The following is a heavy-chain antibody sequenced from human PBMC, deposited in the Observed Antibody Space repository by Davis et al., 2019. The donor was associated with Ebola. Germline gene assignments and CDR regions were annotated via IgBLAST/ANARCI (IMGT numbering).Heavy chain of an antibody. J-gene: IGHJ4*02. D-gene: IGHD2-15*01. CDR1: GYSFTSYW. V-gene: IGHV5-51*01. CDR3: ASTLGYCSGGSCSLDY. CDR2: IYPGDSDT. Sequence: GESLKISCKGSGYSFTSYWIGWVRQMPGKGLEWMGIIYPGDSDTRYSPSFQGQVTISADKSISTAYLQWSSLKASDTAMYYCASTLGYCSGGSCSLDYWGQGTLVTVSS.